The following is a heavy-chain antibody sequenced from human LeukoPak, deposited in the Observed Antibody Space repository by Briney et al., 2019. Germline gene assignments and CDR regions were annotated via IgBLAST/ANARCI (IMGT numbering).Heavy chain of an antibody. CDR1: GFTLSSYW. CDR2: IKQDGSEK. J-gene: IGHJ6*02. Sequence: GGSLRLSCAASGFTLSSYWMSWVRQAPGKGLEWVANIKQDGSEKYYVDSVKGRFTISRDNAKNSLYLQMNSLRAEDTAVYYCAREDIVVVPAAIRDYYYYGMDVWGQGTTVTVSS. CDR3: AREDIVVVPAAIRDYYYYGMDV. D-gene: IGHD2-2*01. V-gene: IGHV3-7*01.